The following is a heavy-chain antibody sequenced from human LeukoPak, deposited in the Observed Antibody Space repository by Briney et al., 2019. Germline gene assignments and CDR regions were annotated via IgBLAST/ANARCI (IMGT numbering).Heavy chain of an antibody. Sequence: PGGSLRLSCAASGFTFTNYAMAWVRQGPGKRLEWVSGISGSGDGTDYADSVKGRFTISRDNSKNTLYLQMNSLRAEDTAVYYCAKDPYNYDSSGYFDYWGQGTLVTVSS. CDR1: GFTFTNYA. CDR2: ISGSGDGT. V-gene: IGHV3-23*01. D-gene: IGHD3-22*01. CDR3: AKDPYNYDSSGYFDY. J-gene: IGHJ4*02.